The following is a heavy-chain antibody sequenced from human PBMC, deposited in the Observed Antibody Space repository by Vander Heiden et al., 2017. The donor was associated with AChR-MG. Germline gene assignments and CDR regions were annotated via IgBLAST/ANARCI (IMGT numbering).Heavy chain of an antibody. V-gene: IGHV2-5*01. D-gene: IGHD3-10*01. CDR1: GFSLSTSGVG. Sequence: QITLKESGPTLVKPTQTLTLTCTFSGFSLSTSGVGVGWIRQPQGKALEWLALIYWNDDKRYSPALKSRLTITKDTSKNQVVLTMTKMDTVDTATYYYAHRRGGPVKDAFDIWGQGTMVTVSS. CDR3: AHRRGGPVKDAFDI. J-gene: IGHJ3*02. CDR2: IYWNDDK.